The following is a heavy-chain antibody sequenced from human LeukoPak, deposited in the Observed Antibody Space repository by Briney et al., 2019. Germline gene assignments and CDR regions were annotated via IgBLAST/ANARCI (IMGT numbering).Heavy chain of an antibody. V-gene: IGHV5-51*01. CDR2: IYPGDSDT. J-gene: IGHJ6*03. CDR1: GYSFTSYW. D-gene: IGHD6-19*01. CDR3: ARLSMAVAGNRDYYYYYMDV. Sequence: GESLKISCKGSGYSFTSYWIGWVRQMPGKGLEWMGIIYPGDSDTRYSPSFQGQVTISADKSISTAYLQWSSLKASDTATYYCARLSMAVAGNRDYYYYYMDVWGKGTTVTISS.